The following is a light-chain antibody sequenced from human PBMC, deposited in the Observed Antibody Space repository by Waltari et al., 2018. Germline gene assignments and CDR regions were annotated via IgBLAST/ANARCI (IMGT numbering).Light chain of an antibody. CDR1: SSDVGTYNF. J-gene: IGLJ2*01. Sequence: QSALTQPASVSGSPGQTITISCTGPSSDVGTYNFISWYQQHPGMAPKLTIYEVSNRPSGISNRFSGSKSGNTASLTISGLQAEDEADYYCSSYRRGSTLVFGGGTKLTV. CDR2: EVS. CDR3: SSYRRGSTLV. V-gene: IGLV2-14*01.